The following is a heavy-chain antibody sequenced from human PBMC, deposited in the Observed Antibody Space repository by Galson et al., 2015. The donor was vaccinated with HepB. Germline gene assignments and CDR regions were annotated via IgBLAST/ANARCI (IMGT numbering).Heavy chain of an antibody. D-gene: IGHD4-11*01. Sequence: ETLSLTCTVSGGSISSYYWSWIRQPPGKGLEWIGYIYYSGSTNYNPSLKSRVTMSVDTSKNQFSLKLSSVTAADTAVYYCARGQYPFDAFDIWGQGTMVTASS. CDR1: GGSISSYY. V-gene: IGHV4-59*01. J-gene: IGHJ3*02. CDR2: IYYSGST. CDR3: ARGQYPFDAFDI.